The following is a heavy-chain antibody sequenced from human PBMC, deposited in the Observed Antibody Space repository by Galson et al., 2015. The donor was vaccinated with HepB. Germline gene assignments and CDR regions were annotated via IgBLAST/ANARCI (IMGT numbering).Heavy chain of an antibody. J-gene: IGHJ6*02. Sequence: SLRLSCAASGFTFSSYSMNWVRQAPGKGLEWVSYISSSSSTIYYADSVKGRFTISRDNAKNLLYLQMNSLRDEDTAVYYCARDYDPLPEPYGMDVWGQGTTVTVSS. CDR2: ISSSSSTI. CDR3: ARDYDPLPEPYGMDV. D-gene: IGHD3-3*01. V-gene: IGHV3-48*02. CDR1: GFTFSSYS.